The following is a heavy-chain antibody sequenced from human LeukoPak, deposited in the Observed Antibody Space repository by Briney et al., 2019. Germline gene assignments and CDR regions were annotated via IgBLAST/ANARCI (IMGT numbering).Heavy chain of an antibody. CDR3: ARGLSGSYYFFHYYYMDV. V-gene: IGHV4-34*01. J-gene: IGHJ6*03. D-gene: IGHD1-26*01. Sequence: PSETLSLTCAVYGGPFSGYYWSWIRQPPGKGLEWIGEINHSGSTNYNPSLKSRVTISVDTSKKQFSLKLSSVTAADTAVYYCARGLSGSYYFFHYYYMDVWDKGTTVTVSS. CDR1: GGPFSGYY. CDR2: INHSGST.